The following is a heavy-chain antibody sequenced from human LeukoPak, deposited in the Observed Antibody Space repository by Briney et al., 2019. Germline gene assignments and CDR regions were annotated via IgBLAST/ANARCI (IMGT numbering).Heavy chain of an antibody. CDR3: ARTAGMTTVSY. D-gene: IGHD4-17*01. CDR1: GGSISSYY. J-gene: IGHJ4*02. Sequence: SETLSLTCTVSGGSISSYYWSWIRQPPGKGLEWIGSIYYSGSTYYNPSLKSRVTISVDTSKNQFSLKLSSVTAADTAVYYCARTAGMTTVSYWGQGTLVTVSS. V-gene: IGHV4-59*05. CDR2: IYYSGST.